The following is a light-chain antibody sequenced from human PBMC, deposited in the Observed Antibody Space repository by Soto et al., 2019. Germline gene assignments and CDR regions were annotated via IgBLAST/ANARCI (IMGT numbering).Light chain of an antibody. CDR1: SSDVGGYNY. Sequence: SVLTQPASVSGSPGQSITISCTGTSSDVGGYNYVSWYQQHPSKAPKLMIYEVRNRPSGVSNRFSGSKSGKTASLTLPGLQAEDEADYYCSSYTSSSILVFGTGTKVTAL. CDR3: SSYTSSSILV. V-gene: IGLV2-14*01. J-gene: IGLJ1*01. CDR2: EVR.